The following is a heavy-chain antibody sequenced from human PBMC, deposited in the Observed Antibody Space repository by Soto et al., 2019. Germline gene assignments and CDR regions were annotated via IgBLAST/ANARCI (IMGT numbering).Heavy chain of an antibody. J-gene: IGHJ6*02. V-gene: IGHV4-4*02. CDR1: GGSISSSNW. D-gene: IGHD3-10*01. Sequence: QVQLQESGPGLVKPSGTLSLTCAVSGGSISSSNWWSWVRQTPGKGLEWIGEIYHSGSTNYNPSRKSRVTISVDKSKNQFSLKLSSVSAADTAVYYCARERAFGESSPGYYYYGMDVWGQGTTVTVSS. CDR2: IYHSGST. CDR3: ARERAFGESSPGYYYYGMDV.